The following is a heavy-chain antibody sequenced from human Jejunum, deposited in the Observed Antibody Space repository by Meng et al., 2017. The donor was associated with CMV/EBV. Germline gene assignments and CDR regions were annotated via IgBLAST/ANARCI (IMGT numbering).Heavy chain of an antibody. Sequence: TNYAMSGVRTPAGRGREWVSSISVWGGTTYYADSVRGRFTMSRDNSRNTLYLQMNSLRADDTAVYYCAKARVCNGGSCYPRGSFDSWGQGTLVTVSS. CDR3: AKARVCNGGSCYPRGSFDS. D-gene: IGHD2-15*01. CDR2: ISVWGGTT. V-gene: IGHV3-23*01. J-gene: IGHJ4*02. CDR1: TNYA.